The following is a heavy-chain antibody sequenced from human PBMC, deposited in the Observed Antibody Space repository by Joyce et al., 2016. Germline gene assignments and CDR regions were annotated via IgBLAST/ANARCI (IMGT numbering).Heavy chain of an antibody. CDR2: IYQNERT. D-gene: IGHD3-10*01. CDR1: GASVSSGGYS. Sequence: QLQLQESGSGLVKPSQTLSLTCAVSGASVSSGGYSWGWIRQPPGKGLEWIGYIYQNERTDYNPSLKSRVTISVDRSKNQFSLKLASVTAADTAVYYCARGFNFKGRSFFDYWGQGALVTVSS. V-gene: IGHV4-30-2*01. CDR3: ARGFNFKGRSFFDY. J-gene: IGHJ4*02.